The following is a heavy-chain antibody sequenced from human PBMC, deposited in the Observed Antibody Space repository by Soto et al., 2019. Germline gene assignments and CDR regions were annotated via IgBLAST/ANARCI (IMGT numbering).Heavy chain of an antibody. CDR3: ARDDVLCDGGRCYGVPLDV. CDR2: ISSSSSYI. J-gene: IGHJ6*04. Sequence: GGSLRLSCAASAFTYSSYSMNWVRQAPGKGLEWVSSISSSSSYIYYADSVKGRFTISRDNAKNSLYLQMNSLRAEDTAVYYCARDDVLCDGGRCYGVPLDVWRKGTTVTVSS. V-gene: IGHV3-21*01. CDR1: AFTYSSYS. D-gene: IGHD2-15*01.